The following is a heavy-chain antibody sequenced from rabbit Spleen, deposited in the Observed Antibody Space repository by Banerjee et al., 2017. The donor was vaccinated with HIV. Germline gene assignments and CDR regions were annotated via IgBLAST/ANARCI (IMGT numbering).Heavy chain of an antibody. D-gene: IGHD4-2*01. J-gene: IGHJ4*01. CDR1: GVSFSDKDV. CDR3: ARVDLNAGNSFNL. V-gene: IGHV1S45*01. CDR2: IYTGNSKT. Sequence: EQLEESGGGLVKPEGSLTLTCKASGVSFSDKDVMCWVRQAPGKGLEWIACIYTGNSKTYYASWEKGRFTISKTSSTTVTLQMTSLTVADTATYFCARVDLNAGNSFNLWGQGTLVTVS.